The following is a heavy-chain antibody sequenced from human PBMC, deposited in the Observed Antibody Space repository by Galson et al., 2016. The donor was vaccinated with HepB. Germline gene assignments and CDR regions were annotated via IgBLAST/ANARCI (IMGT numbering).Heavy chain of an antibody. CDR3: ASAPGAFYYYYAMDV. Sequence: SLRLSCAASGSTFSSSEVNWVRQAPGTGLEWLSYISRGGGTIYYAGSVQGRFTISRDNAKNSLYLQMSSLRADDTAVYYCASAPGAFYYYYAMDVWGQGTTVTVSS. J-gene: IGHJ6*02. V-gene: IGHV3-48*03. CDR1: GSTFSSSE. CDR2: ISRGGGTI.